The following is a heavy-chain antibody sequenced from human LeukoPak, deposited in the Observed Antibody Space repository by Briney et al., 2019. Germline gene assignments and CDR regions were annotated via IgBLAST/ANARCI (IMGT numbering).Heavy chain of an antibody. CDR3: AKDRGFWTGYYLDY. CDR2: ISGSGGST. Sequence: PGGSLRLSCAASGFTFSSYAMSWVRQAPGKGLEWVSAISGSGGSTYYADSVKGRFTISRDNSKNTLYLQMNSLRAEDTAVHYCAKDRGFWTGYYLDYWGQGTLVTVS. J-gene: IGHJ4*02. CDR1: GFTFSSYA. V-gene: IGHV3-23*01. D-gene: IGHD3/OR15-3a*01.